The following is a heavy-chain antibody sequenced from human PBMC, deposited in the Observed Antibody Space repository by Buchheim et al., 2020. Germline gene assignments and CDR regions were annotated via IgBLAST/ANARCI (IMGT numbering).Heavy chain of an antibody. CDR3: ARAYYVDYYYYMDV. D-gene: IGHD3-16*01. J-gene: IGHJ6*03. CDR2: IGYDGSYE. V-gene: IGHV3-30-3*01. CDR1: GFSFHEYA. Sequence: VHLVESGGGVVQPGGSLRVSCEASGFSFHEYAMQWVRQAPGNGLEWVALIGYDGSYEYYVDSVKGRFTISRDKSKNTMYLQMNNLRGEDTAVYYCARAYYVDYYYYMDVWGKGTT.